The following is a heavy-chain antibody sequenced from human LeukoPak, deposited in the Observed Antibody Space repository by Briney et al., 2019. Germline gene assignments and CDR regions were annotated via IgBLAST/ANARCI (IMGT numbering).Heavy chain of an antibody. Sequence: GGSLRLSCAASGFTFSNVWMNWVSQAPGKGLEWVGRIKSKTDGGTTDYAAPVKGRFTISRDDSEKTLSLQMNSLKSEDTAVYYCTQGGTKAYPWGQGTLVTVSS. D-gene: IGHD3-16*01. CDR1: GFTFSNVW. J-gene: IGHJ5*02. CDR2: IKSKTDGGTT. V-gene: IGHV3-15*01. CDR3: TQGGTKAYP.